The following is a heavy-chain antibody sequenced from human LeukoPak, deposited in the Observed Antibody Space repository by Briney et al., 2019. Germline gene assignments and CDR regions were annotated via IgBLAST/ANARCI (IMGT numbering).Heavy chain of an antibody. CDR2: SKYDGSTA. CDR3: AKSDWFDP. V-gene: IGHV3-74*03. CDR1: GFNLKNYW. Sequence: GESLRLSCETSGFNLKNYWMSWLRRAPGKGLEWVSRSKYDGSTAMYAESVKGRFTISRDNARGTLYLQMNSLRVDDTAVYYCAKSDWFDPCGRGILVTVSS. J-gene: IGHJ5*02.